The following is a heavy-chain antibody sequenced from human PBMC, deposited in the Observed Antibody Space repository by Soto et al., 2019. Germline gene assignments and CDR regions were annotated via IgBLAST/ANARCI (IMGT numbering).Heavy chain of an antibody. CDR2: VTCEGAST. CDR3: TRVPRCSVGKRYARGAVDF. Sequence: VQLVESGGGLVHPGGSLRLSCAASGFTLSDYWMHWVCQAPGKGLVWVARVTCEGASTDYADSVKGRFTISRDNAENTLFLQVNTLRAYDMAVYYRTRVPRCSVGKRYARGAVDFGGQGTMVTVSS. J-gene: IGHJ3*01. V-gene: IGHV3-74*01. D-gene: IGHD2-15*01. CDR1: GFTLSDYW.